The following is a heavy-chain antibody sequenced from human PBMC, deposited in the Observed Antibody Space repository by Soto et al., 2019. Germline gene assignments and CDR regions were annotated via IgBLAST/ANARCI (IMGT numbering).Heavy chain of an antibody. Sequence: ASETLSLTCTVSGGSIGNHDWSWIRQPPGKGLEWIGYIYYNGNTNYNPSLKSRVTISVDTSKNQFSLRLSSVTAADTAVYYCARSPWKYQLFTVYYYYYYMDVWGKGTTVTVSS. CDR1: GGSIGNHD. J-gene: IGHJ6*03. D-gene: IGHD2-2*01. CDR3: ARSPWKYQLFTVYYYYYYMDV. CDR2: IYYNGNT. V-gene: IGHV4-59*08.